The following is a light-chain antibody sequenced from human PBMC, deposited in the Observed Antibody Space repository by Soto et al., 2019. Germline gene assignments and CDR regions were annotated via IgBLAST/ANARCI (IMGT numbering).Light chain of an antibody. Sequence: QSALTQPASVSGSPGQSITISCTGTSSDVGGYNYVSWYQQHPGKAPKLMIYEVSNRPSGVSNRFSGSKSGNTASLTISGRQAEAEADYYCSSYTSISTVFGGGTKLTVL. J-gene: IGLJ2*01. CDR1: SSDVGGYNY. CDR2: EVS. V-gene: IGLV2-14*01. CDR3: SSYTSISTV.